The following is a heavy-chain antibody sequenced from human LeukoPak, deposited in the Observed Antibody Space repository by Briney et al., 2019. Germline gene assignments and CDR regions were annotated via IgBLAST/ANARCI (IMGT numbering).Heavy chain of an antibody. CDR2: IYTSGST. CDR1: GGSLSTGSYY. D-gene: IGHD3-22*01. CDR3: ARAIYYDSSGPTSYFDY. Sequence: PSETMSLTCTVSGGSLSTGSYYWGWIRQPAGKGLEWIGCIYTSGSTNYNPSLKSRVTISVDTSKNQFSLKLSSVPAADTAVYYCARAIYYDSSGPTSYFDYWGQGTLVTVYS. V-gene: IGHV4-61*02. J-gene: IGHJ4*02.